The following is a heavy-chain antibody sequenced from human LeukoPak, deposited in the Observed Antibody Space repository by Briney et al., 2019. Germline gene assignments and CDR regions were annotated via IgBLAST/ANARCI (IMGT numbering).Heavy chain of an antibody. D-gene: IGHD6-19*01. CDR3: ARASALAADY. Sequence: SQTLSLTCTVSGGSISGGSYYWTWIRQPAGKGLEWIGRIYTSGSTNYNPSLKSRVTISVDTSKNQFSLNLTSVTAADTAVYYCARASALAADYWGQGTLVTVSS. CDR1: GGSISGGSYY. CDR2: IYTSGST. J-gene: IGHJ4*02. V-gene: IGHV4-61*02.